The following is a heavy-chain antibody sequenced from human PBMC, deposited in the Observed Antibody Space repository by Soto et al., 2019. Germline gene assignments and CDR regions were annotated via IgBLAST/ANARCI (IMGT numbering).Heavy chain of an antibody. CDR1: GGTFSSYT. CDR2: IIPILGIA. J-gene: IGHJ6*02. V-gene: IGHV1-69*04. D-gene: IGHD3-10*01. Sequence: SVKVSCKASGGTFSSYTISWVRQAPGQGLEWMGRIIPILGIANYAQKLQGRVTITADKSTSTAYMEVSSLRSEDTAVYYCATDRGMGDYYDYGMDVWGQ. CDR3: ATDRGMGDYYDYGMDV.